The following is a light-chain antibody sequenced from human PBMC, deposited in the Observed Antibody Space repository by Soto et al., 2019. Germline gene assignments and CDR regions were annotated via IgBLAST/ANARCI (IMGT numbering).Light chain of an antibody. Sequence: QSALTQTASVSGSPGQSITISCTGTSSDVGGYNYVSWYQQYPGKAPKLTIYDVSNRPSGVSNRFSGSKSGNTASLTISGLQAEDEADYYCSSYTSSSTYVFGAGTKVTVL. CDR3: SSYTSSSTYV. V-gene: IGLV2-14*01. J-gene: IGLJ1*01. CDR2: DVS. CDR1: SSDVGGYNY.